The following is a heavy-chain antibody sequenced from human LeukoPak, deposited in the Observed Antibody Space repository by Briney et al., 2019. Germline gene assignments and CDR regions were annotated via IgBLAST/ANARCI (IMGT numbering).Heavy chain of an antibody. V-gene: IGHV3-30*04. J-gene: IGHJ3*02. D-gene: IGHD3-16*02. CDR3: ARGSYYDYVWGSYRRNAFDI. Sequence: GGSLRLSCAASGFTFSSYAMHWVRQAPGKGLEWVALIPYDGSNKYYADSVKGRFTISRDNSKNTLYLQMNSLRAEDTAVYYCARGSYYDYVWGSYRRNAFDIWGQGTMATVPS. CDR1: GFTFSSYA. CDR2: IPYDGSNK.